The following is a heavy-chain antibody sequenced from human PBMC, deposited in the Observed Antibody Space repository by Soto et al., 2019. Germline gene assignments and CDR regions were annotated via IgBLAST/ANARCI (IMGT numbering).Heavy chain of an antibody. V-gene: IGHV1-2*02. Sequence: ASVKVSCKASGYTFIGYYIHLVRQAPGQGLEWMGWINPNSGGTNYAQKFQGRVTMTRDTSISTAYMELSRLRSDDTAVYYCARDVSVSGDLGWFDSWGQGTLVTVSS. D-gene: IGHD2-21*02. CDR3: ARDVSVSGDLGWFDS. CDR2: INPNSGGT. CDR1: GYTFIGYY. J-gene: IGHJ5*01.